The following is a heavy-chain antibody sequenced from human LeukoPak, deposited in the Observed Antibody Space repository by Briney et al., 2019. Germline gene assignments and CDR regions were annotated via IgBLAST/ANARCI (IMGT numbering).Heavy chain of an antibody. CDR2: IKSDGSST. CDR1: GFTFSTHW. CDR3: ARFYYDSSRGAY. Sequence: PGGSLRLTCAASGFTFSTHWMHWVRQAPGKGLVWVSRIKSDGSSTNYADSVKGRFTISRANAKNTLYLQMNSLRDEDTAVYYCARFYYDSSRGAYWGQGTLVTVSS. V-gene: IGHV3-74*01. J-gene: IGHJ4*02. D-gene: IGHD3-22*01.